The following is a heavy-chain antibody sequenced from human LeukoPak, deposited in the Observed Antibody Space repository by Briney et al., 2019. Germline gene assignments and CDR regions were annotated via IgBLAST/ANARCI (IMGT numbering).Heavy chain of an antibody. CDR2: IWYGGSNK. Sequence: GGSLRLSCAASGFTFSNYGMHWVRQAPGKGLEWVAVIWYGGSNKYYADSVKGRFTISRDNSKNTLYLQMNSLRAEDTAVYYCARTFCGGDCYYYGMDVWGQGTTVTVSS. D-gene: IGHD2-21*01. J-gene: IGHJ6*02. CDR1: GFTFSNYG. V-gene: IGHV3-33*01. CDR3: ARTFCGGDCYYYGMDV.